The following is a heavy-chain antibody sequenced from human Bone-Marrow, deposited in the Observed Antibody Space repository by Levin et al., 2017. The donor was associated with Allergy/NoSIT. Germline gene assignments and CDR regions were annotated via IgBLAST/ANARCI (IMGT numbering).Heavy chain of an antibody. D-gene: IGHD3-10*01. V-gene: IGHV3-30*04. Sequence: LSLTCAASGFTFSTYSMYWVRQAPGKGLEWVAVISYDGNHKKYVDSVKGRFTVSRDNAKNTLFLQMNSLRTDDTAIYHCATYYYGSGSGGFVGWIDPWGQGTLVTVSS. CDR1: GFTFSTYS. CDR3: ATYYYGSGSGGFVGWIDP. J-gene: IGHJ5*02. CDR2: ISYDGNHK.